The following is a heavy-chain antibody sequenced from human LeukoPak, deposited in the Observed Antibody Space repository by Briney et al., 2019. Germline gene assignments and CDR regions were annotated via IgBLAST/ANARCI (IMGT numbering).Heavy chain of an antibody. Sequence: GESLKISCKGSGYSFTSYWIGWVRQMPGKGLEWVGIIYPGDSDTRYSPSFQGQVTISADKSISTAYLQWSSLKASDTAMYYCARASVFYYYDSSGYYFDYWGQGTLVTVSS. J-gene: IGHJ4*02. CDR3: ARASVFYYYDSSGYYFDY. D-gene: IGHD3-22*01. CDR1: GYSFTSYW. CDR2: IYPGDSDT. V-gene: IGHV5-51*03.